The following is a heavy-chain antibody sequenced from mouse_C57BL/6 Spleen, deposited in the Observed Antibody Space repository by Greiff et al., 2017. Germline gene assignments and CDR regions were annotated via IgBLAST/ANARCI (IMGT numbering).Heavy chain of an antibody. CDR3: ARHEDLSYCGSSYGFAY. V-gene: IGHV1-62-2*01. CDR2: FYPGSGSI. CDR1: GYTFTEYT. Sequence: QVQLQQSGAELVKPGASVKLSCKASGYTFTEYTIHWVKQRSGQGLEWIGWFYPGSGSIKYNEKFKDKATLTADKSSSTAYMELSRLTSEDSAVYFCARHEDLSYCGSSYGFAYWGQGTLVTVSA. J-gene: IGHJ3*01. D-gene: IGHD1-1*01.